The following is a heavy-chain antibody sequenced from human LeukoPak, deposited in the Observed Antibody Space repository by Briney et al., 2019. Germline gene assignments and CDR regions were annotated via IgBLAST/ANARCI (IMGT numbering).Heavy chain of an antibody. Sequence: GGSLRLSCAASGFTFSSSAMSWVRQAPGKGLEWVSAISGSGGSTYYADSVKGRFTISRDNSKNTLHLQMNSLRAEDTAVYYCMYYYDSSGNYFDYWGQGTLVTVSS. J-gene: IGHJ4*02. D-gene: IGHD3-22*01. V-gene: IGHV3-23*01. CDR2: ISGSGGST. CDR3: MYYYDSSGNYFDY. CDR1: GFTFSSSA.